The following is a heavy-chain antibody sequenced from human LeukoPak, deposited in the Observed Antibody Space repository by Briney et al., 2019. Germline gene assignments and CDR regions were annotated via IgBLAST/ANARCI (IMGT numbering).Heavy chain of an antibody. D-gene: IGHD3-10*01. Sequence: MTSETLSLTCAVSGGSISSGGYSWSWIRQPPGKGLEWIGYIYHSGSTYYNPSLKSRVTISVDTSKNQFSLKLSSVTAADTAVYYCARTVNGSGSRWGQGTLVTVSS. CDR3: ARTVNGSGSR. CDR1: GGSISSGGYS. CDR2: IYHSGST. J-gene: IGHJ4*02. V-gene: IGHV4-30-2*01.